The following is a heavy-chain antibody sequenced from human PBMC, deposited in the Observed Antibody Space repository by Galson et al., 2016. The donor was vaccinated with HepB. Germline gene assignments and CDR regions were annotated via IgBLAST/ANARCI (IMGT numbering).Heavy chain of an antibody. Sequence: SLRLSCAASGFTFSSYAMSWVRQAPGKGLEWVSGLSGSGGSTYYADSVRGQFTISRDNSKNTLYLQMNSLRAEDTAVYFCVKEMVRGVFTINWFGTWGQGTQVSVSS. CDR1: GFTFSSYA. J-gene: IGHJ5*02. D-gene: IGHD3-10*01. V-gene: IGHV3-23*01. CDR2: LSGSGGST. CDR3: VKEMVRGVFTINWFGT.